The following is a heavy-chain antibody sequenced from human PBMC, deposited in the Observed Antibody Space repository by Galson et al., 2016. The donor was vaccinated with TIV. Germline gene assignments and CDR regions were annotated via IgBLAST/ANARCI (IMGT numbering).Heavy chain of an antibody. CDR1: GDSVSSTSAA. D-gene: IGHD3-3*01. J-gene: IGHJ4*02. V-gene: IGHV6-1*01. CDR2: TYYRSTWYN. CDR3: ARGAPSVSGVIMTLDY. Sequence: CAISGDSVSSTSAAWNWIRQSPSRGLERLGRTYYRSTWYNDYAASLRRRITINPDTSKNQFSLQLTSVTPEDAAVYYCARGAPSVSGVIMTLDYWGQGTLVTVSS.